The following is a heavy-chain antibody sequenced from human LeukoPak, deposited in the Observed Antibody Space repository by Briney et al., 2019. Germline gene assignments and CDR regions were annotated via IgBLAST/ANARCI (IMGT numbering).Heavy chain of an antibody. Sequence: SVKVSCKVSGGTFSSYAISWVRQAPGQGLEWMGGIIPIFGTANYAQKFQGRVTITTDESTSTAYMELSSLRSEDTAVYYCARGRDGYNYFGIYYFDYWGQGTLVTVSS. CDR1: GGTFSSYA. CDR3: ARGRDGYNYFGIYYFDY. V-gene: IGHV1-69*05. D-gene: IGHD5-24*01. J-gene: IGHJ4*02. CDR2: IIPIFGTA.